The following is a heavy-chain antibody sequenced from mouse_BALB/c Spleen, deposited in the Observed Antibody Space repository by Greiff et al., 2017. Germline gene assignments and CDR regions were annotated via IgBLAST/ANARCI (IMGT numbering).Heavy chain of an antibody. Sequence: VQLQQSGAELVRPGASVKLSCKASGYTFTSYWINWVKQRPGQGLEWIGNIYPSDSYTNYNQKFKDKATLTVDKSSSTAYMQLSSPTSEDSAVYYCTRWDGNYLAWFAYWGQGTLVTVSA. J-gene: IGHJ3*01. CDR1: GYTFTSYW. D-gene: IGHD2-1*01. V-gene: IGHV1-69*02. CDR3: TRWDGNYLAWFAY. CDR2: IYPSDSYT.